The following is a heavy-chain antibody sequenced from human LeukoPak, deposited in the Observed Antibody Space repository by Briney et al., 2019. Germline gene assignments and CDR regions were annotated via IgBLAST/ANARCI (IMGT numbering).Heavy chain of an antibody. D-gene: IGHD3-22*01. Sequence: PSETLSLTCTVSGGSISSYYWSWIRQRPGKGLEWIGYIYYSGSTNYNPSLKSRVTISVDTSKNQFSLKLSSVIAADTGVYYCARDDYDSSGYSGYGACDIWGQGTMVTVSS. CDR2: IYYSGST. CDR3: ARDDYDSSGYSGYGACDI. CDR1: GGSISSYY. V-gene: IGHV4-59*01. J-gene: IGHJ3*02.